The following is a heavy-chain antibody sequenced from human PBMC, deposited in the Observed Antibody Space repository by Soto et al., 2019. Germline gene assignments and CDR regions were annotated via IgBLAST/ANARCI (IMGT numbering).Heavy chain of an antibody. CDR2: IYYSGST. CDR1: GGSISSGGYY. J-gene: IGHJ3*02. CDR3: ARGGITGTPLPNDAFDI. V-gene: IGHV4-31*03. D-gene: IGHD1-7*01. Sequence: SETLSLTCTVSGGSISSGGYYWSWIRQHPGKGLEWIGYIYYSGSTYYNPSLKSRVTISVDTSKNQFSLKLSSVTAADTAVYYCARGGITGTPLPNDAFDIWGQGTMVTVSS.